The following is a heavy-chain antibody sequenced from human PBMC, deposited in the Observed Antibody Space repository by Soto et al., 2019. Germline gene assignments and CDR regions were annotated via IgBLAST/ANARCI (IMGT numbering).Heavy chain of an antibody. V-gene: IGHV1-2*04. D-gene: IGHD6-19*01. J-gene: IGHJ6*02. CDR2: INPNSGGT. Sequence: ASVKVSCKASGYTFTGYYMHWVRQAPGQGLEWMGWINPNSGGTNYAQKFQGWVTMTRDTSISTAYMELSRLRSDDTAVYYCARESSSCWTRPYYYYYGMDVWGQGTTVTVSS. CDR3: ARESSSCWTRPYYYYYGMDV. CDR1: GYTFTGYY.